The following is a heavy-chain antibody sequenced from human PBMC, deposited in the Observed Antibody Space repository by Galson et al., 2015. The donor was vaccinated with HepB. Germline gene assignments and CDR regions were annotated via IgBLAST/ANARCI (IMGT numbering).Heavy chain of an antibody. V-gene: IGHV2-26*01. J-gene: IGHJ4*02. Sequence: PALVKPTQTLTLTCTVSGFSLSNARMGVSWIRQPPGKALEWLAHIFSNDEKSYSTSLKSRLTISKDTSKSQVVLTMTNMDPVDTATYYCARIRDGSSWYILYYFDYWGQGTLVTVSS. D-gene: IGHD6-13*01. CDR3: ARIRDGSSWYILYYFDY. CDR1: GFSLSNARMG. CDR2: IFSNDEK.